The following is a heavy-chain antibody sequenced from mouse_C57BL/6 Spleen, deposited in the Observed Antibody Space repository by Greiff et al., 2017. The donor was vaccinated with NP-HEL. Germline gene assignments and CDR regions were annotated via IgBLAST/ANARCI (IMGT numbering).Heavy chain of an antibody. D-gene: IGHD2-1*01. Sequence: QVQLQQSGAELVRPGTSVKVSCKASGYAFTNYLIEWVKQRPGQGLEWIGVINPGSGGTNYNEKFKGKATLTADKSSSTAYMQLSSLTSEDSAVYFCARNYGNYVGDYYAMDYWGQGTSVTVSS. CDR2: INPGSGGT. CDR1: GYAFTNYL. J-gene: IGHJ4*01. CDR3: ARNYGNYVGDYYAMDY. V-gene: IGHV1-54*01.